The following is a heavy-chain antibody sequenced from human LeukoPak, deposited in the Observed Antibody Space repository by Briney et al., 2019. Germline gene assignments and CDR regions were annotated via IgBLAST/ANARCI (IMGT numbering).Heavy chain of an antibody. V-gene: IGHV3-48*04. J-gene: IGHJ6*04. D-gene: IGHD3-10*01. CDR1: GFTFSSYS. Sequence: PPGGSLRLSCAASGFTFSSYSMNWVRQAPGKGLEWVSYISSSSSTIYYADSVKGRFTISRDNAKNSLYLQMNSLRAEDTAVYYCATAERTDLWFGETPKDVWGKGTTVTVSS. CDR2: ISSSSSTI. CDR3: ATAERTDLWFGETPKDV.